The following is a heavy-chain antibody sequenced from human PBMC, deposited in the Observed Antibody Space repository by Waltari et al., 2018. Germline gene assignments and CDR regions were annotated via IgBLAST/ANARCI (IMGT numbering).Heavy chain of an antibody. CDR2: IKSRGSGETV. J-gene: IGHJ4*02. D-gene: IGHD3-3*01. Sequence: EVQLVESGGGLVEPGGSLRLSCAASGFSFPHAWLTWVRQAPGKGLEWVGLIKSRGSGETVDYAAPVKGRFTISRDDSKDTVYLQMSSLRVEDTALYYCTADLSEFGHGEIDFWGQGSQVTVSS. V-gene: IGHV3-15*01. CDR1: GFSFPHAW. CDR3: TADLSEFGHGEIDF.